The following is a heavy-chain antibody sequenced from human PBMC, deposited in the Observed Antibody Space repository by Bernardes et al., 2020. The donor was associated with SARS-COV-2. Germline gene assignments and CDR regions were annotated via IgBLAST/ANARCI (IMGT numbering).Heavy chain of an antibody. V-gene: IGHV1-8*01. D-gene: IGHD3-22*01. CDR2: MIPDSGNT. CDR3: VRSRYNYDSSGYSFDY. CDR1: GYTFTSYD. J-gene: IGHJ4*02. Sequence: ASVKVSCKASGYTFTSYDINWVRQATGQGLEWMGWMIPDSGNTAYAQRFQGRVTMTRDTSISTAYMELSSLRSEGTAVYYCVRSRYNYDSSGYSFDYWGQGALVTVSS.